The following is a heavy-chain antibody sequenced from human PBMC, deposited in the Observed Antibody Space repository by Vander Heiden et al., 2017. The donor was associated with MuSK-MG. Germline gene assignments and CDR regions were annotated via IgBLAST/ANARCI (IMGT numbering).Heavy chain of an antibody. D-gene: IGHD6-13*01. V-gene: IGHV4-39*01. J-gene: IGHJ4*02. Sequence: QVQLQESAPGLVKPSETLSLTCTVSGASISSSTYYWGWIRQPPGKGLEWVGSIYYSGSTYYNPSLKSRVTISVDTSKNQFSLKLNSVTAADTAVYYCARRGFAAAGTFDYWGQGTLVTISS. CDR2: IYYSGST. CDR1: GASISSSTYY. CDR3: ARRGFAAAGTFDY.